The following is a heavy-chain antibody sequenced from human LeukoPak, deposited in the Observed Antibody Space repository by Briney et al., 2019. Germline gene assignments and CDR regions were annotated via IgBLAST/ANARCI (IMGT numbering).Heavy chain of an antibody. V-gene: IGHV4-59*08. D-gene: IGHD5-24*01. CDR1: GASISGPS. CDR2: IYYSGAT. J-gene: IGHJ5*02. CDR3: ARRPVEMAAIREDNWLDP. Sequence: SETLSLTCTVSGASISGPSWNWIRQPPGKGLEWIGSIYYSGATNYNPSLKGRVTMSIDTSKNQFSLKLSSVTAADTAVYYCARRPVEMAAIREDNWLDPWGQGTLVTVSS.